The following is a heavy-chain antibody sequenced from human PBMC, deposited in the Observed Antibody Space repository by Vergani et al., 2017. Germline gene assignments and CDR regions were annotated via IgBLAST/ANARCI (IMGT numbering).Heavy chain of an antibody. J-gene: IGHJ3*02. CDR1: GGTFSSYA. CDR3: AGELARVGATYDAFDI. D-gene: IGHD1-26*01. CDR2: INPSGGST. Sequence: QVQLVQSGAEVKKPGSSVKVSCKASGGTFSSYAISWVRQAPGQGLEWMGIINPSGGSTSYAQKFQGRVTMTRDTSTSTVYMELSSLRSEDTAVYYCAGELARVGATYDAFDIWGQGTMVTVSS. V-gene: IGHV1-46*01.